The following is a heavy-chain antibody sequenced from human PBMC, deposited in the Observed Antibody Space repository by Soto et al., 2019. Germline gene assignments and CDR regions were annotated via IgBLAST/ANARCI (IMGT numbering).Heavy chain of an antibody. CDR3: TRVATAVPS. V-gene: IGHV4-59*12. Sequence: SETLSLTCNVSNGSLTIYYWSWIRQPPGKELEWIGNIYYRGTTNYNPSLQGRVTMSIDTSKNQFSLMLTSVTAADTAVYYCTRVATAVPSWGRGVLVTVSS. CDR2: IYYRGTT. J-gene: IGHJ5*02. CDR1: NGSLTIYY. D-gene: IGHD5-18*01.